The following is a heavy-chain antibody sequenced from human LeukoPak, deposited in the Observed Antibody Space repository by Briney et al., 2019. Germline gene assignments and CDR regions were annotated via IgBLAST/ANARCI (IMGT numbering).Heavy chain of an antibody. CDR3: ARDVYYYGSGSYQADY. CDR2: ISSSSSYI. D-gene: IGHD3-10*01. J-gene: IGHJ4*02. CDR1: GFTFSSYS. V-gene: IGHV3-21*01. Sequence: GGSLRLSCTASGFTFSSYSMNWVRQAPGKGLEWVSSISSSSSYIYYADSVKGRFTISRDNAKNSLYLQMNSLRAEDTAVYYCARDVYYYGSGSYQADYWGQGTLVTVSP.